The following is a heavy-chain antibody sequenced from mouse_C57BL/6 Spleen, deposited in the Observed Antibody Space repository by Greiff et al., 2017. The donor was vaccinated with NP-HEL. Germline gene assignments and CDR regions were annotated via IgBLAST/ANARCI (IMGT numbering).Heavy chain of an antibody. CDR3: ASSRSYHFDY. CDR1: GYTFTDYY. V-gene: IGHV1-75*01. CDR2: IFPGSGST. J-gene: IGHJ2*01. D-gene: IGHD2-10*01. Sequence: QVQLQQSGPELVKPGASVKISCKASGYTFTDYYINWVKQRPGQGLEWIGWIFPGSGSTYYNEKFKGKATLTVDKSSSTAYMLLRSLTSEDSAVYFCASSRSYHFDYWGQGTTLTVSS.